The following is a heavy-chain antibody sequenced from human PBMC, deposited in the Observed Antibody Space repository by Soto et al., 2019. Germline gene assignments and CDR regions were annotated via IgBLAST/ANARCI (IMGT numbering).Heavy chain of an antibody. D-gene: IGHD2-21*02. CDR1: GSTFSSYT. V-gene: IGHV1-69*02. CDR2: IIPVLGVT. Sequence: QVHLVQSGAEVKKPGSSVKVSCQASGSTFSSYTVSWVRQAPGQGLEWMGRIIPVLGVTNYAPKFKGRVTLTADKANTTAYMELSSLRSGDTAVYYCARRRYCGADCYAQYYYGMDVWGQGTTVTVSS. J-gene: IGHJ6*02. CDR3: ARRRYCGADCYAQYYYGMDV.